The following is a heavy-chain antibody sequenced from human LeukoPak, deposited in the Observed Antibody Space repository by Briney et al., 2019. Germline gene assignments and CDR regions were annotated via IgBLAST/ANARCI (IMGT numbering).Heavy chain of an antibody. J-gene: IGHJ3*02. CDR2: IFQSGTT. Sequence: SQTLSLTCAVSGGSLSSDDDYSWSWIRQPPGKGLEWVGYIFQSGTTYYNPSLKSRVTISVDTSKNQFSLKLSSVTAADTAVYYCAREVYCSGGSCYLGAFDIWGQGTMVTVSS. CDR1: GGSLSSDDDYS. CDR3: AREVYCSGGSCYLGAFDI. D-gene: IGHD2-15*01. V-gene: IGHV4-30-2*01.